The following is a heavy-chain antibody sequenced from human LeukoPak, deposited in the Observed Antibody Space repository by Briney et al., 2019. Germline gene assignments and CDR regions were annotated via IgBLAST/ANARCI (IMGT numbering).Heavy chain of an antibody. V-gene: IGHV4-34*01. CDR3: ARGIVVVVAAIFDY. J-gene: IGHJ4*02. D-gene: IGHD2-15*01. CDR2: INHSGSP. Sequence: PSETLSLTCAVYGGSFSGYYWSWVRQPPGEGLEWIGEINHSGSPNYNPSLKSRVTISVDTSKNQFSLKLSSVTAADTAVYYCARGIVVVVAAIFDYWGQGTLVTVSS. CDR1: GGSFSGYY.